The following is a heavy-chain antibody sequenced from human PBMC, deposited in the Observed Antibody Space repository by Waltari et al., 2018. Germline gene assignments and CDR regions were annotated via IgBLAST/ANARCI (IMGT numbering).Heavy chain of an antibody. J-gene: IGHJ3*02. Sequence: QVQLQQWGAGLLQPSETLSLTCAVYGGSFSGYYWSWIRHPPGKGLEWIGEINHSGSTNYNPSLKSRVTISVDTSKNQFSLKLSSVTAADTAVYYCARPTYYDFWSGSSDAFDIWGQGTMVTVSS. V-gene: IGHV4-34*01. CDR3: ARPTYYDFWSGSSDAFDI. CDR1: GGSFSGYY. D-gene: IGHD3-3*01. CDR2: INHSGST.